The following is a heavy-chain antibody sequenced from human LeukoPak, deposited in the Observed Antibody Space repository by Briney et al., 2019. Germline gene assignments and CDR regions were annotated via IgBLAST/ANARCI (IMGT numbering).Heavy chain of an antibody. D-gene: IGHD3-3*01. Sequence: GGSLRLSCAASGFTFSSYWMSWVRQAPGKGLEWVANIKQDGSEKYYVDSVKGRFTISRDNAKNSLYLQMNSLRAEDTAVYYCARAGPTRGGFLEWYVMDVWGKGTTVTVSS. CDR3: ARAGPTRGGFLEWYVMDV. V-gene: IGHV3-7*01. J-gene: IGHJ6*04. CDR1: GFTFSSYW. CDR2: IKQDGSEK.